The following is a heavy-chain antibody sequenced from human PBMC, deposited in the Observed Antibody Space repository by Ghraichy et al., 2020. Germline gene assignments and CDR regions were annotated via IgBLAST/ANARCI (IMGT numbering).Heavy chain of an antibody. Sequence: GGSLRLSCAASGFTFSNYAMSWVRQAPGKGLEWVSAISGSGDSTFYADSVKGRFTISRDNSKSTLYLQMNSLRADDTAVYYCASRGSYPGDAFDIWGQGTMVTVSS. CDR3: ASRGSYPGDAFDI. CDR1: GFTFSNYA. J-gene: IGHJ3*02. D-gene: IGHD1-26*01. CDR2: ISGSGDST. V-gene: IGHV3-23*01.